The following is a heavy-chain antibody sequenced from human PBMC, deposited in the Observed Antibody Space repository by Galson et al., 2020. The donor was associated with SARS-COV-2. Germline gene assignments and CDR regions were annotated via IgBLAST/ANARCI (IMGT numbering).Heavy chain of an antibody. J-gene: IGHJ3*02. V-gene: IGHV1-24*01. CDR2: FHPEDGEI. D-gene: IGHD3-10*01. CDR3: AILGFGYAFEM. CDR1: GYTLTPLS. Sequence: ASVKVSCQVSGYTLTPLSMHWVRQAPAKGLEWMGGFHPEDGEIVYAQSFQGRLILTEDTSTDTAYMELSSLRPEDTAVYYCAILGFGYAFEMWGQVTVVTVSS.